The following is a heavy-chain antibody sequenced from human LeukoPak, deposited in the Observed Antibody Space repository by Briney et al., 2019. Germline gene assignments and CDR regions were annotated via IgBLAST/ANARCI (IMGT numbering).Heavy chain of an antibody. D-gene: IGHD3-22*01. Sequence: GSLRLSCAASGFTFSSYEMNWVRQPPGKGLEWIGSIYHSGSTYYNPSLKSRVTISVDTSKNQFSLKLSSVTAADTAVYYCARVYYYDSSGYYYSVSYHLYFDYWGQGTLVTVSS. CDR3: ARVYYYDSSGYYYSVSYHLYFDY. V-gene: IGHV4-38-2*01. CDR2: IYHSGST. CDR1: GFTFSSYE. J-gene: IGHJ4*02.